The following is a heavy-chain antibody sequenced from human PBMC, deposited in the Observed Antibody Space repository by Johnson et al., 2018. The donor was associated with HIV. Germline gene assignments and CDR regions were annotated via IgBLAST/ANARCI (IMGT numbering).Heavy chain of an antibody. J-gene: IGHJ3*02. CDR3: TGRDLLRAFDI. V-gene: IGHV3-48*04. CDR1: GFTFNTYV. CDR2: IAASGDSTI. Sequence: VQLVESGGGLVQRGGSLRLSCAASGFTFNTYVMNWVRQAPGKGLEWVSLIAASGDSTIDYADSVKGRFTISRDNGNNSLYLQMNSLRAEDAAVYYCTGRDLLRAFDIGGQGTMVTVSS. D-gene: IGHD2-15*01.